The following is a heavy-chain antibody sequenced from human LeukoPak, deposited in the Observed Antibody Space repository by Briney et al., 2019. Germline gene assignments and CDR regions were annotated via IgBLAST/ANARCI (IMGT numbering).Heavy chain of an antibody. CDR3: ARSATHYYYGMDV. Sequence: GASVKVSCKVSGYTLTELSMHWVRQAPGQGLEWMGGIIPIFGTANYAQKFQGRVTITADESTSTAYMELSSLRSEDTAVYYCARSATHYYYGMDVWGQGTTVIVSS. CDR1: GYTLTELS. V-gene: IGHV1-69*13. CDR2: IIPIFGTA. D-gene: IGHD5-24*01. J-gene: IGHJ6*02.